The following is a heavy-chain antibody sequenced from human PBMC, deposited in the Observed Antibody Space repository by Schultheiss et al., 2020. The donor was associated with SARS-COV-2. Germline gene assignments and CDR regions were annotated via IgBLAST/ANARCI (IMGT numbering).Heavy chain of an antibody. V-gene: IGHV4-34*09. CDR3: ATTTVTTMYFDY. CDR2: IYHSGST. CDR1: GGSFSGYY. Sequence: SETLSLTCAVYGGSFSGYYWSWIRQPPGKGLEWIGYIYHSGSTYYNPSLKSRVTISVDTSKNQFSLKLSSVTAADTAVYYCATTTVTTMYFDYWGQGTLVTVSS. D-gene: IGHD4-17*01. J-gene: IGHJ4*02.